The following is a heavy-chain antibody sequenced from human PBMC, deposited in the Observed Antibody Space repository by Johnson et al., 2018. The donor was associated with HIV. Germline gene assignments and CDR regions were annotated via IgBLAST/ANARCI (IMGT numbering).Heavy chain of an antibody. CDR1: GFTFSPYW. Sequence: VQLVESGGGLVQPGGSLRLSCAASGFTFSPYWMHWVRQAPGQGLVWVSRIISDVRSAIYTDSVTGRFTISRDNTKNTLYLQMNSLRVEDTAVYYCAREYSSLSQGAFDIWCQGTMVTVSS. D-gene: IGHD6-6*01. CDR3: AREYSSLSQGAFDI. V-gene: IGHV3-74*01. J-gene: IGHJ3*02. CDR2: IISDVRSA.